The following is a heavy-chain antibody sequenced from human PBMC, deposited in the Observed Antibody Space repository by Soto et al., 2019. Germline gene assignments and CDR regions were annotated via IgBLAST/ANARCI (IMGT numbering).Heavy chain of an antibody. D-gene: IGHD1-26*01. CDR1: GGSIISSNC. CDR3: AFSRELLAFDY. CDR2: IYHSGST. V-gene: IGHV4-4*02. Sequence: PSETLSLTCAVSGGSIISSNCLSWFRQPPGKGLEWIGEIYHSGSTNYNPSLKSRVTISVDKSKNQFSLKLSSVTAADTAVYYCAFSRELLAFDYWGQGTLVTVSS. J-gene: IGHJ4*02.